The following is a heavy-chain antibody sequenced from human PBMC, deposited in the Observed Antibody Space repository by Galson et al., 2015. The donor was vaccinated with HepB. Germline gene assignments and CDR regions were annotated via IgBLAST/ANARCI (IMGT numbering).Heavy chain of an antibody. CDR1: GYSFTSYW. D-gene: IGHD3-10*01. J-gene: IGHJ6*03. CDR3: ARTYYGSGSYSGDYYYMDV. V-gene: IGHV5-51*03. CDR2: IYPADSDT. Sequence: QSGAEVKKPGESLKISCKGSGYSFTSYWIGWVRQMPGKGLEWMGIIYPADSDTRYSPSFQGQVTISADKSISTAYLQWSSLKASDTAMYYCARTYYGSGSYSGDYYYMDVWGKGTTVTVSS.